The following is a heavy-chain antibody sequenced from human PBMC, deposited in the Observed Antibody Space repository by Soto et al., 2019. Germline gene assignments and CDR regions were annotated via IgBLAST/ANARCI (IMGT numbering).Heavy chain of an antibody. Sequence: QITLKESGPTLVKPTQTLTLTCTFSGFSLSARGVGVGWIRQPPGKALAWLALIYWNDDKRYSPSLQSRLTITTDASKNQVVVSMPNVDPADTATYYCAHSPWGAAPDYWGQGTLVTVSS. V-gene: IGHV2-5*01. J-gene: IGHJ4*02. D-gene: IGHD3-16*01. CDR3: AHSPWGAAPDY. CDR2: IYWNDDK. CDR1: GFSLSARGVG.